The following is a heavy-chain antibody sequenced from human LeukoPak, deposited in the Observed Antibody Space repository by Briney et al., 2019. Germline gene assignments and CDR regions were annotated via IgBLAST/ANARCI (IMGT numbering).Heavy chain of an antibody. CDR1: GFTFSSYS. CDR3: ARTDGSSWYPGFDP. Sequence: GGSLRLSCAASGFTFSSYSMNWVREAPGKGLEWVSSISSSSSYIYYADSVKGRFTISRDNAKNSLYLQMDSLRAEDTAVYYCARTDGSSWYPGFDPWGQGTLVTVSS. J-gene: IGHJ5*02. D-gene: IGHD6-13*01. CDR2: ISSSSSYI. V-gene: IGHV3-21*01.